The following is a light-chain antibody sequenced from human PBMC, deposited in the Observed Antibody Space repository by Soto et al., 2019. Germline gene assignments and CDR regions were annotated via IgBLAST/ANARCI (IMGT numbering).Light chain of an antibody. CDR1: QSVSSSY. V-gene: IGKV3-20*01. J-gene: IGKJ3*01. CDR2: GGS. Sequence: EIVLTQSPGTLSLSPGERATLSCRASQSVSSSYLAWYQQKPGQAPRLLIYGGSSRATGIPDRFSGSGSGTDFTLTISRLEPDDFAVYYCQQYGSSFTFGPGTKVDIK. CDR3: QQYGSSFT.